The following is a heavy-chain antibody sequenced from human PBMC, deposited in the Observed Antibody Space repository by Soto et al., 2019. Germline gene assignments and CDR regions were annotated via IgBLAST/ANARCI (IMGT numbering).Heavy chain of an antibody. CDR2: IKSDGSGT. CDR1: GFTFSSYW. V-gene: IGHV3-74*01. D-gene: IGHD3-22*01. Sequence: EVQLVESGGGLVQPGESLTLSCAASGFTFSSYWMHWVRXXXXXGLVWVSRIKSDGSGTYYADSVKGRLTISRDNAKNXLXLXXXXXXXXXXAVYFCARGXXDRYDGNGYLGRHWGQGTLVTVSS. J-gene: IGHJ4*02. CDR3: ARGXXDRYDGNGYLGRH.